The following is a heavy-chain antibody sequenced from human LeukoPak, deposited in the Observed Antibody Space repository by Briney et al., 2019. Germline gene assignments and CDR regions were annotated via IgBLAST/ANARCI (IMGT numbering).Heavy chain of an antibody. CDR3: ARGRIAAAGTFDY. V-gene: IGHV3-23*01. Sequence: PGGSLRLSCAASGFTFSSYAMSWVRQAPGKGLEWVSAISGSGDSTYYADSVKGRFTISRDNSKNTLYLQMNSLRAEDTAVYYCARGRIAAAGTFDYWGQGTLVTVSS. CDR2: ISGSGDST. CDR1: GFTFSSYA. D-gene: IGHD6-13*01. J-gene: IGHJ4*02.